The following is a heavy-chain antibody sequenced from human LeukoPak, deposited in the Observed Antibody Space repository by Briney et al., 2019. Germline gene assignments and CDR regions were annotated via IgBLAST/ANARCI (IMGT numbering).Heavy chain of an antibody. CDR2: ISYDGSNK. CDR3: ANPPQNDGSGGSPLAYFDD. CDR1: GFPLRSYG. D-gene: IGHD3-10*01. V-gene: IGHV3-30*18. Sequence: GPLRLSCAALGFPLRSYGMPWVGQAPGKGLGWVAVISYDGSNKYYADSVKGRCTISRDNSKNTLHLQMNSLRVEDTAVYYCANPPQNDGSGGSPLAYFDDWGQGALVTVSS. J-gene: IGHJ4*02.